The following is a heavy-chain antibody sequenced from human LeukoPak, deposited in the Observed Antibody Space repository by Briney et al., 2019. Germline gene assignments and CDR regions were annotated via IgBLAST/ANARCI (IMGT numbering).Heavy chain of an antibody. CDR2: ISYDGSNN. CDR3: AKDLSIHYDSRGFDP. V-gene: IGHV3-30*18. D-gene: IGHD3-22*01. Sequence: GGSPRLSCAASGFTFTRFGMHWVRQAPGKGLEWVTFISYDGSNNYYADSVKGRFTISRDNSKSTLYLQMNSLRAEDTAVYYCAKDLSIHYDSRGFDPWGQGTLVTVSS. J-gene: IGHJ5*02. CDR1: GFTFTRFG.